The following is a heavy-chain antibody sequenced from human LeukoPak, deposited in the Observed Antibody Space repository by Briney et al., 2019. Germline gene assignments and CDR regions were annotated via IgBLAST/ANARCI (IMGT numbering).Heavy chain of an antibody. CDR1: GFSISSGYY. Sequence: SETLSLTCSVSGFSISSGYYWGWIRQPPGKGLAGIAKINHVESTHYNPSLKSQVTISIDTSKTQFSLKLRSVTAADTAVYFCARVQRGTSSESTHAFEIWGQGIMVTVSS. CDR3: ARVQRGTSSESTHAFEI. CDR2: INHVEST. D-gene: IGHD7-27*01. J-gene: IGHJ3*02. V-gene: IGHV4-38-2*02.